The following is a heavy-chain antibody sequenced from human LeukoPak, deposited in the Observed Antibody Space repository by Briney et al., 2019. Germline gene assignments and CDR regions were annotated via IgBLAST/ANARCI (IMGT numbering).Heavy chain of an antibody. D-gene: IGHD3-3*01. CDR3: ARVWAYDFWSGYYMGGPFDY. V-gene: IGHV4-34*01. Sequence: TLSLTCAVXGGXXSXXYWSXIXQPPGXGXXGXXXXXXSGSTNYTPSLKSRVTISVDTSKNQFSLKLSSVTAADTAVYYCARVWAYDFWSGYYMGGPFDYWGQGTLVTVSS. J-gene: IGHJ4*02. CDR1: GGXXSXXY. CDR2: XXXSGST.